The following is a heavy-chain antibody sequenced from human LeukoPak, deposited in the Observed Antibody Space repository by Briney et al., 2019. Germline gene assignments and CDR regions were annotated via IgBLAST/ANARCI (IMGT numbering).Heavy chain of an antibody. J-gene: IGHJ3*02. Sequence: SETLSLTCTVSGGSISTGGYYWTWIRQPPGKGLEWIGRIYTSGSTNYNPSLKSRVTISVDRSKNQFSLKLSSVTAADTAVYYCARDRGRVATAGAFDIWGQGTMVTVSS. CDR2: IYTSGST. D-gene: IGHD5-12*01. CDR1: GGSISTGGYY. CDR3: ARDRGRVATAGAFDI. V-gene: IGHV4-61*02.